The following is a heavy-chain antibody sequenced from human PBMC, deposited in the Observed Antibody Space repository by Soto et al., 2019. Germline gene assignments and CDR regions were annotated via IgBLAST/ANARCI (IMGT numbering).Heavy chain of an antibody. V-gene: IGHV4-59*08. D-gene: IGHD1-26*01. Sequence: QVQLQDSGPGLVKPSETLSLTCTVTGGSISSYYWSWIRQPPGKGLEWIGYIDYSGSTNYNPSLKSRVTIAVDNSKNQFSLKLSSVTAADTAVYYCARRWGGVFDRWVQGTMVTVSS. CDR2: IDYSGST. CDR3: ARRWGGVFDR. CDR1: GGSISSYY. J-gene: IGHJ3*02.